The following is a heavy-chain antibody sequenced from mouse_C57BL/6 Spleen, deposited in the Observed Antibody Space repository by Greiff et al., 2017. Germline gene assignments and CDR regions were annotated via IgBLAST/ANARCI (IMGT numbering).Heavy chain of an antibody. CDR1: GYTFTSYG. D-gene: IGHD2-3*01. J-gene: IGHJ2*01. V-gene: IGHV1-81*01. CDR2: IYPRSGNT. Sequence: VQLQQSGAELARPGASVKLSCKASGYTFTSYGISWVKQRTGQGLEWIGEIYPRSGNTYYNEKFKGKATLTADQSSSTAYMELRILTSEDSAVYVCARFYDGYPFDYWGQGTTLTVSS. CDR3: ARFYDGYPFDY.